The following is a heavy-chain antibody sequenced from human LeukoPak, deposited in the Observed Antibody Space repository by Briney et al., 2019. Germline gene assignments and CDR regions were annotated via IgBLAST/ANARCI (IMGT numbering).Heavy chain of an antibody. Sequence: SVKVSCKASGDTFSSYAISWVRQAPGQGLECVGGIIPIFGTANYAHKFQGRVTRNTDESTRTAYMEVRRQRYEDTDVYYCARVPSEIVGATPYYFDYWGQGTLVTVSS. D-gene: IGHD1-26*01. CDR1: GDTFSSYA. CDR3: ARVPSEIVGATPYYFDY. J-gene: IGHJ4*02. V-gene: IGHV1-69*05. CDR2: IIPIFGTA.